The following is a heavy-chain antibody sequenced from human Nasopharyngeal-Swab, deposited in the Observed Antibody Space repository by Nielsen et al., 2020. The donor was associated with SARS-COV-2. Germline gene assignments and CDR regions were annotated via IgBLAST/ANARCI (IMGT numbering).Heavy chain of an antibody. CDR2: IDHSGST. J-gene: IGHJ4*02. V-gene: IGHV4-38-2*01. Sequence: WIRQPPGKGLEWIASIDHSGSTYYNPSLRSRVTILVDTSKNQFSLKLYSVTAADTAIYYCARRSGYSYGYALDNWGPGTLVTVSS. D-gene: IGHD5-18*01. CDR3: ARRSGYSYGYALDN.